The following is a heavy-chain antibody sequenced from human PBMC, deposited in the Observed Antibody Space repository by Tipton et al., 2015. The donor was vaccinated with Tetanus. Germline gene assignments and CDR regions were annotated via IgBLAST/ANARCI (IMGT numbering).Heavy chain of an antibody. V-gene: IGHV4-34*01. J-gene: IGHJ4*02. Sequence: TLSLTCAVYGGFFSGSYWSWVRQPPGKGLEWIGEAHPRGSTNYNPSLKSRVTISLDTSKTHFYLNLSSVTAADTAVYYCARPIKQWLVPVDSWGQGTLVTVSS. CDR3: ARPIKQWLVPVDS. CDR1: GGFFSGSY. D-gene: IGHD6-19*01. CDR2: AHPRGST.